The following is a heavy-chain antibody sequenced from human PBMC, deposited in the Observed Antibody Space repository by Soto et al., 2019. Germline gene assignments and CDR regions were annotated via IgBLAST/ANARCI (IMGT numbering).Heavy chain of an antibody. J-gene: IGHJ6*02. Sequence: VLSLRVSCAACGFTFSRYSMNRVRQAPGKGLEWVSYISSSSSTIYYADSVKGRFTISRDNAKNSLYLQMNSLRDEDTAVYYCARDRYDSSGYLKNYYYYGMDVWGQGTTVTVSS. CDR2: ISSSSSTI. CDR3: ARDRYDSSGYLKNYYYYGMDV. V-gene: IGHV3-48*02. D-gene: IGHD3-22*01. CDR1: GFTFSRYS.